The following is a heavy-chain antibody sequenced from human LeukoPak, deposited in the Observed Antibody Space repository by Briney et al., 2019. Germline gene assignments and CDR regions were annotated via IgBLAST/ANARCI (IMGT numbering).Heavy chain of an antibody. CDR2: IGATGDT. D-gene: IGHD3-16*01. CDR1: GLTFSSYD. V-gene: IGHV3-13*01. Sequence: PGGSLRLSCVASGLTFSSYDMHWIRQAPGKGLEWVSSIGATGDTYYAGSVKGRFTISRDNSKNTLYLQMNSLRAEDTAVYYCARDPGDGDYVWVGAFDIWGQGTMVTVSS. CDR3: ARDPGDGDYVWVGAFDI. J-gene: IGHJ3*02.